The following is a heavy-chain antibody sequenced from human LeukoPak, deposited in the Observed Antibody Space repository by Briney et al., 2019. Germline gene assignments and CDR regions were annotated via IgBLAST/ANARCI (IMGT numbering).Heavy chain of an antibody. D-gene: IGHD3-10*01. V-gene: IGHV4-30-2*01. Sequence: NTSETLSLTCAVSGGSISTGDYSCSWIRLPPGKGLEWIVYIYHSKSTYYNPSLKSRVTISVDMSKNQFSLKLSSVTAADTAMYYCARALGYYGSGTPYFDSWGQGTLVSVCS. CDR1: GGSISTGDYS. CDR3: ARALGYYGSGTPYFDS. CDR2: IYHSKST. J-gene: IGHJ4*02.